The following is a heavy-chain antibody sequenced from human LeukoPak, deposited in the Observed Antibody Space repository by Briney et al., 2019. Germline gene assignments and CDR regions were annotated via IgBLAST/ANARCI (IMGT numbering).Heavy chain of an antibody. J-gene: IGHJ4*02. CDR2: IHGSASYN. V-gene: IGHV3-21*06. D-gene: IGHD5-24*01. CDR3: AKESRIRDGYNFCYFDY. Sequence: GGSLRLSCAASGFIFSNYYLNWVRQAPGKGLEWVSCIHGSASYNYYADSVKGRFTVSRDSAKNSLYLQMNSLRAEDTAVYYCAKESRIRDGYNFCYFDYWGQGTLVTVSS. CDR1: GFIFSNYY.